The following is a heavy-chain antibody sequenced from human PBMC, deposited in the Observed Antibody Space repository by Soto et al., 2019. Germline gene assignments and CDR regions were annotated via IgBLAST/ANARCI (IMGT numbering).Heavy chain of an antibody. J-gene: IGHJ5*02. CDR2: IYYSGST. D-gene: IGHD2-15*01. V-gene: IGHV4-39*01. CDR1: GGSISMSSYY. Sequence: WETLSLTCTVSGGSISMSSYYWGWILQPPGQGLEWLGSIYYSGSTYYNPSLNSLVTISVDTSKNQFSLKLSSVTAADTAVYYCARQWVYCSGGSCYRAFQKGLKWFDPWGKGTRVTVSS. CDR3: ARQWVYCSGGSCYRAFQKGLKWFDP.